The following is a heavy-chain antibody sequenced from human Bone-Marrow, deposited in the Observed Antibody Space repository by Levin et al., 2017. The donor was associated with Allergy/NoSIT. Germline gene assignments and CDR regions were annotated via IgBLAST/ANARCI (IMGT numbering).Heavy chain of an antibody. CDR3: TRSNYDSSGDDVFDV. V-gene: IGHV3-49*03. Sequence: GGSLRLSCTASEFTFGDYAMSWFRQAPGKGLEWVGFIRRKVYDETPQYAASVKGRFTISRDDSNSIAYLQMSSLKTEDTAVYYCTRSNYDSSGDDVFDVWGQGTMVTVSS. D-gene: IGHD3-22*01. CDR2: IRRKVYDETP. CDR1: EFTFGDYA. J-gene: IGHJ3*01.